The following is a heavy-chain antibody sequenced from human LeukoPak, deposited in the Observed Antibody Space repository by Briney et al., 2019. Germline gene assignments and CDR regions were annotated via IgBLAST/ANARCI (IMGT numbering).Heavy chain of an antibody. V-gene: IGHV5-10-1*01. CDR3: ARQEITMVRGVLCYYGMDV. J-gene: IGHJ6*04. CDR1: GYSFTSYW. D-gene: IGHD3-10*01. Sequence: GGSLKISCKGSGYSFTSYWISWVRQMPGKGLEWMGRIDPSDSYTNYSPSFQGHVTISADKSISTAYLQWSSLKASDTAMYYCARQEITMVRGVLCYYGMDVWGKGTTVTVSS. CDR2: IDPSDSYT.